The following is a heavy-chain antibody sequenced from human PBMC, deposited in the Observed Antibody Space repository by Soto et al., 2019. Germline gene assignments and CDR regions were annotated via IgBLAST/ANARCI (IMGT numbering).Heavy chain of an antibody. CDR2: VYNNGGT. CDR3: ARGYYYDTSGYYSAFDI. V-gene: IGHV4-59*01. D-gene: IGHD3-22*01. Sequence: SETLSLTCTVSGGSISSDYWSWIRQPPGKGLEWVGYVYNNGGTKYNPSLRSRVTISVDTSNNQFSLKLTSVTAADTAVYYCARGYYYDTSGYYSAFDISGQGTMV. J-gene: IGHJ3*02. CDR1: GGSISSDY.